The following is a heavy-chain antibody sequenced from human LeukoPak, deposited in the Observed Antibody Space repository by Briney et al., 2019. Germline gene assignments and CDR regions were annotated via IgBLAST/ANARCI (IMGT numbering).Heavy chain of an antibody. J-gene: IGHJ5*02. Sequence: GGSLRLSCAASGFTFSSYAMSWVRQAPGKGLEWVAVISYDGSNKYYADSVKGRFTISRDNAKDSLYLQMNSLRDEDTAVYYCARVSGRVGATPWDPWGQGTLVTVSS. V-gene: IGHV3-30*03. D-gene: IGHD1-26*01. CDR1: GFTFSSYA. CDR3: ARVSGRVGATPWDP. CDR2: ISYDGSNK.